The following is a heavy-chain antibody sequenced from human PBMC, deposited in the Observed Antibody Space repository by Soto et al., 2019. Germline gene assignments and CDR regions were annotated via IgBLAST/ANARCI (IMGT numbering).Heavy chain of an antibody. CDR2: MNPNSGNT. CDR1: GYTFTSYD. CDR3: ARGPPGIAVLYYGMDV. D-gene: IGHD6-19*01. J-gene: IGHJ6*02. Sequence: QVQLVQSGAEVKKPGASVKVSCKASGYTFTSYDINWVRQATGQGLEWMGWMNPNSGNTGYAQKFQGRVTMTRNTSISTAYMELSSLRAEDTAVYYCARGPPGIAVLYYGMDVWGQGTTVTVSS. V-gene: IGHV1-8*01.